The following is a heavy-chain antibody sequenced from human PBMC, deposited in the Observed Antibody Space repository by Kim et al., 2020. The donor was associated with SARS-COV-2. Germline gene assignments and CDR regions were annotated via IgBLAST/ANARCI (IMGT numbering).Heavy chain of an antibody. CDR3: ARDSAMATFEAIDY. Sequence: GGSLRLSCAASGFTFSSYGMHWVRQAPGKGLEWVAVIWYDGSNKYYADSVKGRFTISRDNSKNTLYLQMNSLRAEDTAVYYCARDSAMATFEAIDYWGQGTLVTVSS. CDR2: IWYDGSNK. J-gene: IGHJ4*02. CDR1: GFTFSSYG. D-gene: IGHD5-12*01. V-gene: IGHV3-33*01.